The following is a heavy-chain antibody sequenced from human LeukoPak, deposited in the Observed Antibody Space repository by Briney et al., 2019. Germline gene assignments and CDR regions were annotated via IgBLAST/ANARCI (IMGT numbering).Heavy chain of an antibody. CDR2: INAGNGNT. D-gene: IGHD5-18*01. CDR3: ARDSDTAMTYYYYYGMDV. V-gene: IGHV1-3*01. CDR1: GYTFTSYA. J-gene: IGHJ6*02. Sequence: ASVKVSCKASGYTFTSYAMHWVRQAPGQRLEWMRWINAGNGNTKYSQKFQGRVTITRDTSASTAYMELSSLRSEDTAVYYCARDSDTAMTYYYYYGMDVWGQGTTVTVSS.